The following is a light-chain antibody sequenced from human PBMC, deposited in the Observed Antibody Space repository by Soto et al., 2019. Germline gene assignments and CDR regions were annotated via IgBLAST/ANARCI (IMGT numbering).Light chain of an antibody. Sequence: QSVLTQPRSVSGSPGQSVTISCTGTSSDVGGYNYVSWYQQHPGKAPKLMIYDVRKWPSGVPDRFSGSKSGNTASLTISGFQAEDEADYYCCSYAGSYTYVFGTGTKLTVL. V-gene: IGLV2-11*01. CDR1: SSDVGGYNY. CDR3: CSYAGSYTYV. J-gene: IGLJ1*01. CDR2: DVR.